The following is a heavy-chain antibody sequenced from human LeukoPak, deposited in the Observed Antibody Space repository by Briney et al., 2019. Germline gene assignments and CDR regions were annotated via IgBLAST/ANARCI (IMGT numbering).Heavy chain of an antibody. V-gene: IGHV1-69*01. CDR1: GGTFSSYA. J-gene: IGHJ4*02. CDR2: IIPIFGTA. D-gene: IGHD3-10*01. CDR3: ARDDPFYGSGVIDY. Sequence: ASVKVSCKASGGTFSSYAISWVRQAPGQGLEWMGGIIPIFGTANYAQKFQGRVTTTADESTSTAYMELSSLRSEDTAVYYCARDDPFYGSGVIDYWGQGTLVTVSS.